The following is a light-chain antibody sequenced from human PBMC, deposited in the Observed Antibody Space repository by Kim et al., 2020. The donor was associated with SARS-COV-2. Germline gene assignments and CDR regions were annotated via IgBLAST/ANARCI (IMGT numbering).Light chain of an antibody. V-gene: IGKV1-5*03. CDR3: QQYDTYPWT. Sequence: GDRVTITCRASQYITRRLAWYQQKPGKAPKVLIPKASTLESGVPSTFSGSGSGTDFTLTISSLQPDDFGTYYCQQYDTYPWTFG. J-gene: IGKJ1*01. CDR2: KAS. CDR1: QYITRR.